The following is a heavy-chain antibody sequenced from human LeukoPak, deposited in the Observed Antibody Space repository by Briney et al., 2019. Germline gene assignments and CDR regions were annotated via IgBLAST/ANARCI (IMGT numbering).Heavy chain of an antibody. Sequence: GGSLRLSCAASGFTFSSYSMNWVRQAPGKGLEWVSSISSSSSYTYYADSVKGRFTISRDNAKNSLYLQMNSLRAEDTAVYYCARDAPLYYDILTGYLLGGYFDYWGQGTLVTVSS. CDR3: ARDAPLYYDILTGYLLGGYFDY. D-gene: IGHD3-9*01. CDR1: GFTFSSYS. V-gene: IGHV3-21*01. CDR2: ISSSSSYT. J-gene: IGHJ4*02.